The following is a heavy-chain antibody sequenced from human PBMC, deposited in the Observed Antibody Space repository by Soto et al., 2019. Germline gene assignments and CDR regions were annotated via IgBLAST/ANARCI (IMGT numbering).Heavy chain of an antibody. CDR3: AKALTMVRGVTSY. D-gene: IGHD3-10*01. V-gene: IGHV3-23*01. CDR1: GFTFSSYA. Sequence: EVQLLESGGGLVQPGGSLRLSCAASGFTFSSYAMSWVRQAPGNGLEWVSAISGSGGSTYYADSVKGRFTISRDNSKNTLYLQMNSLRAEDTAVYYCAKALTMVRGVTSYWCQGTLVTVSS. CDR2: ISGSGGST. J-gene: IGHJ4*02.